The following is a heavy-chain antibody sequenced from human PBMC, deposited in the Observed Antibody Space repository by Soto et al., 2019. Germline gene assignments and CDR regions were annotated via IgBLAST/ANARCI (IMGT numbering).Heavy chain of an antibody. CDR3: ARALANRPTDY. J-gene: IGHJ4*02. CDR2: ISSSSSYI. V-gene: IGHV3-21*01. Sequence: GGSLRLSCAASGFTFSSYSMNWVRQAPGEGLEWVSSISSSSSYIYYADSVKGRFTISRDNAKNSLSLQMNSLRAEDTAVYYCARALANRPTDYWGQGTLVTVSS. CDR1: GFTFSSYS. D-gene: IGHD7-27*01.